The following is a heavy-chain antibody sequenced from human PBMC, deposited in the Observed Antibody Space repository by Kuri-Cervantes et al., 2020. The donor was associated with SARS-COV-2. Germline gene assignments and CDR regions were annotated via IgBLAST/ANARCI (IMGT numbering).Heavy chain of an antibody. CDR1: GFTFSSYG. CDR3: AKDRLTVAGWGLPDPLYYFDY. V-gene: IGHV3-30*18. Sequence: GESLKISCAASGFTFSSYGMHWVRQAPGKGLEWVAVISYDGSNKDYADSVKGRFTISRANSKNTLYLQMNSLRAEDTAVYYCAKDRLTVAGWGLPDPLYYFDYWGQGALVTVSS. D-gene: IGHD6-19*01. J-gene: IGHJ4*02. CDR2: ISYDGSNK.